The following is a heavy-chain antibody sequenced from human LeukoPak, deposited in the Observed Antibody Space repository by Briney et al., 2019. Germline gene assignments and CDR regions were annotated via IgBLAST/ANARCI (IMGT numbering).Heavy chain of an antibody. CDR1: GFTFSNYE. Sequence: PGGSLRLSCAASGFTFSNYEMNWVRQAPGKGLEWVSYISSHGLTRYYADSVKGRFTISRDDAKNSLYLQMNSLRAEDMAVYYCARVVARLYYFDYWGQGTLVTVSS. D-gene: IGHD5-12*01. V-gene: IGHV3-48*03. CDR3: ARVVARLYYFDY. CDR2: ISSHGLTR. J-gene: IGHJ4*02.